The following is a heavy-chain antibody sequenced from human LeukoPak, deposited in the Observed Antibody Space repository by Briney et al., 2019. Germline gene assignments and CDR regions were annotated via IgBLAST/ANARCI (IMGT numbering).Heavy chain of an antibody. Sequence: SETLSLTCTVSGGSISSGGYYWSWIRQHPGKGLEWIGYIYYSGSTYYNPSLKSRVTISVDTSKNQFSLKLSSVTAADTAVYYGGRGYDSSGYYLGGGGQGTLATVSS. V-gene: IGHV4-31*03. D-gene: IGHD3-22*01. J-gene: IGHJ4*02. CDR3: GRGYDSSGYYLGG. CDR2: IYYSGST. CDR1: GGSISSGGYY.